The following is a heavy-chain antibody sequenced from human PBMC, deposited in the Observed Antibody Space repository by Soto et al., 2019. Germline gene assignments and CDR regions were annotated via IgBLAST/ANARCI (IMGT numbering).Heavy chain of an antibody. D-gene: IGHD3-3*01. V-gene: IGHV4-39*01. CDR2: IYYSGST. Sequence: SETLSLTCTVSGGSISSSSYYWGWVRQPPGKGLEWIGSIYYSGSTYYNPSLKSRVTISVDTSKNQFSLKLSSVTAADTAVYYCAKNTYYDFWSGYPTNYYYYYGMDVWGQGTTVTVS. CDR3: AKNTYYDFWSGYPTNYYYYYGMDV. J-gene: IGHJ6*02. CDR1: GGSISSSSYY.